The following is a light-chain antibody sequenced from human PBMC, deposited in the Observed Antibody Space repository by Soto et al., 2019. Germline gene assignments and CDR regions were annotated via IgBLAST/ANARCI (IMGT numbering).Light chain of an antibody. CDR3: AAWADSLTGYV. J-gene: IGLJ1*01. V-gene: IGLV1-44*01. Sequence: QSVLTQPPSASGTPGQRVTMSCSGSGXNIGTNTVNWYQQIPGSAPKLLIYSGNQRPSGVPDRFSASKSGTSASLAISGLQSGDEADYYCAAWADSLTGYVFGPGTKVTVL. CDR1: GXNIGTNT. CDR2: SGN.